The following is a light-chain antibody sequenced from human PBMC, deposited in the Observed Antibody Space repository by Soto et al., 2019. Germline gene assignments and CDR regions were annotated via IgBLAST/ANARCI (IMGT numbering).Light chain of an antibody. CDR3: QQYNSYPLT. V-gene: IGKV1-5*03. J-gene: IGKJ4*01. CDR2: KAS. CDR1: QSISSW. Sequence: DIQMTQSPSTLSASVGDRVTITCRASQSISSWLAWYQQKPGKAPNLLIYKASSLGSGVPSRFSGSGSGTECTLTSSSLQPDDFATYYCQQYNSYPLTFGGGTKVEIK.